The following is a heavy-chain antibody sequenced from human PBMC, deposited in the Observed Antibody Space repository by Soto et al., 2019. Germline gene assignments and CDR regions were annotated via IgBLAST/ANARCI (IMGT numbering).Heavy chain of an antibody. CDR1: GFTFSSYA. D-gene: IGHD4-17*01. Sequence: QVQLVESGGGVVQPGRSLRLSCAASGFTFSSYAMHWVRQAPGKGLEWVAVISYDGSNKYYADSVKGRFTISRENSKNTMFLQMNSLRAEDTAVYYCARVGRLHYFDYWGQGTLVTVSS. CDR3: ARVGRLHYFDY. CDR2: ISYDGSNK. V-gene: IGHV3-30-3*01. J-gene: IGHJ4*02.